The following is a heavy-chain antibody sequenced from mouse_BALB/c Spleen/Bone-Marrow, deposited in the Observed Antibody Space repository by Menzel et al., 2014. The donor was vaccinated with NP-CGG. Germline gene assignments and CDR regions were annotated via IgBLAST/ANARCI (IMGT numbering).Heavy chain of an antibody. CDR1: GYTFTDFN. V-gene: IGHV1S29*02. CDR3: ARGRRYDGPYFDY. CDR2: ISPYIGGT. D-gene: IGHD2-14*01. Sequence: EVQLHQSGPELVKPGASVKISCKASGYTFTDFNMNWVKQGHGKSLEWIGFISPYIGGTGYNQKFKSKATLTVDSSSSTSYMELRSLTSEGSAVYYCARGRRYDGPYFDYWGQGTTLTVSS. J-gene: IGHJ2*01.